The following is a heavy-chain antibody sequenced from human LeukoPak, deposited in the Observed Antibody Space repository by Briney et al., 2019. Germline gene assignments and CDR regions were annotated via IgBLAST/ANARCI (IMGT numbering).Heavy chain of an antibody. D-gene: IGHD4-17*01. CDR1: EFTFNNYA. CDR3: ARDYADYVGYFFFDY. Sequence: PGGSLRLSCAASEFTFNNYAMNWVRQAPGKGLEWVSSISGGGEATYYADSAKGRFTISRDNSQNTLYLQMNSLRAEVTAVYYCARDYADYVGYFFFDYWGQGTLVTVSS. V-gene: IGHV3-23*01. CDR2: ISGGGEAT. J-gene: IGHJ4*02.